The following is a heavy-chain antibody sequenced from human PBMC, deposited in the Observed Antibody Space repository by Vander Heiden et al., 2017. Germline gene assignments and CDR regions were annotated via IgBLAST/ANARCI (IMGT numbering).Heavy chain of an antibody. CDR3: ARLPDAFDI. CDR2: TKEDGSEK. CDR1: GFSFSSYW. V-gene: IGHV3-7*01. J-gene: IGHJ3*02. Sequence: DGRLVESGGGLVPPGGSLRLSCAAPGFSFSSYWISWVRHASGKGLEWVANTKEDGSEKYYVDSVKGRFTISRDNAKNTLYLQMNSLRAEDTAVDYCARLPDAFDIWGQGTMVTVSS.